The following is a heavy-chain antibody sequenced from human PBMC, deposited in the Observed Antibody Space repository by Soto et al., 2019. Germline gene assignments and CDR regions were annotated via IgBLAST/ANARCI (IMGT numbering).Heavy chain of an antibody. Sequence: QVQLQESGPGLVKPSQTLSLTCTVSGGSISSGGYSWSWILQHPGKGLEWMGYIYYSGSTYYNPSLKSRVTTSVDTSKNQFSLKLSSVTAADTAVYYCARVCGGDCHYGMDVWGQGTTVTVSS. J-gene: IGHJ6*02. CDR2: IYYSGST. V-gene: IGHV4-31*03. CDR3: ARVCGGDCHYGMDV. D-gene: IGHD2-21*02. CDR1: GGSISSGGYS.